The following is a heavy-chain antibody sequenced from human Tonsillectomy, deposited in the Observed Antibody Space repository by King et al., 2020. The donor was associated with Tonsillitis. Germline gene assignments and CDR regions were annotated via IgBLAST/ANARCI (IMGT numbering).Heavy chain of an antibody. D-gene: IGHD2-21*02. CDR2: INSDGSST. Sequence: VQLVESGGGLVQPGGSLRLSCAASGFTFSSYWMHWIRQAPGKGLVWVSRINSDGSSTSYADSVKGRFTISRDNAKNTLYLQMNSLRAEDTAVYYCARGGNVVVTAIRNYWYFDLWGRGTLVTVSS. CDR3: ARGGNVVVTAIRNYWYFDL. J-gene: IGHJ2*01. V-gene: IGHV3-74*01. CDR1: GFTFSSYW.